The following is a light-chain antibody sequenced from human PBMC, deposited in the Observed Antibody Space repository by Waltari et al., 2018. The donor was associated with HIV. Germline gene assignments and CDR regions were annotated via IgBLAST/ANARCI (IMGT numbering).Light chain of an antibody. CDR2: DAS. J-gene: IGKJ2*01. CDR1: QSVRYY. CDR3: QQRSDWPT. Sequence: EIVLTQSPATLSLSPGERATLSCGASQSVRYYLNWYQQKPGQAPRLLSFDASERATGIPARFSGSGSGSDFTLTIISLEPEDFAVYYCQQRSDWPTFGQGTRLEIK. V-gene: IGKV3-11*01.